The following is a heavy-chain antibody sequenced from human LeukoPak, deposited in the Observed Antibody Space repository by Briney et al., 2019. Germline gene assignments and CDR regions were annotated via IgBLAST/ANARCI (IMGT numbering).Heavy chain of an antibody. CDR1: GFTLSSNW. J-gene: IGHJ6*02. V-gene: IGHV3-74*01. CDR3: ARETSGRGMDV. Sequence: PGGSLRLSCAALGFTLSSNWMHRVRQAPGKGLVWVSRINGDGSTTSYAGSVKGRFTISRDNAKNTLYLQMNSLRAEDTAVYYCARETSGRGMDVWGQGTTVTVSS. CDR2: INGDGSTT. D-gene: IGHD6-19*01.